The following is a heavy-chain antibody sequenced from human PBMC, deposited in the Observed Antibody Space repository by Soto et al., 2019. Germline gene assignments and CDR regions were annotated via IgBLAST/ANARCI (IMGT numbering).Heavy chain of an antibody. V-gene: IGHV3-74*01. CDR1: GFTFSSYW. Sequence: GGSLRLSCAASGFTFSSYWMHWVRQAPGKGLVWVSRIKSDGTSTSYADSVKGRFTISRDNAKNTLYLQMTSLRAEDTAVYYCERERLDTAEFFDLWGQGTMVTVSS. CDR3: ERERLDTAEFFDL. D-gene: IGHD2-2*01. J-gene: IGHJ3*01. CDR2: IKSDGTST.